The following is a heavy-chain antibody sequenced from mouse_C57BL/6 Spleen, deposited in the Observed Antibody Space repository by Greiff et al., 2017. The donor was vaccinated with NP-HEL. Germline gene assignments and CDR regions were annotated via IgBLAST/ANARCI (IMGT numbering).Heavy chain of an antibody. CDR2: INPSSGYT. D-gene: IGHD1-1*01. Sequence: QVQLQQSGAELAKPGASVKLSCKASGYTFTSYWMHWVKQRPGQGLEWIGYINPSSGYTKYNQKFKDKATLTADKSSSTAYMQLSSLTYEDSAVYYCARGSTTARSPFDYWGQGATLTVSS. J-gene: IGHJ2*01. V-gene: IGHV1-7*01. CDR1: GYTFTSYW. CDR3: ARGSTTARSPFDY.